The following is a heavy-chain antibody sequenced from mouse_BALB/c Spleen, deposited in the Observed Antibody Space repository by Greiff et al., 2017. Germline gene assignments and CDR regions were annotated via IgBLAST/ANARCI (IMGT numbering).Heavy chain of an antibody. CDR3: ARFIGDY. D-gene: IGHD1-1*01. V-gene: IGHV1S81*02. J-gene: IGHJ2*01. Sequence: QVQLQQSGAELVKPGASVKLSCKASGYTFTSYWMHWVKQRPGQGLEWIGEINPSNGRTNYNEKFKSKATLTVDKSSSTAYMQLSSLTSEDSAVYYCARFIGDYWGQGTTLTVSS. CDR2: INPSNGRT. CDR1: GYTFTSYW.